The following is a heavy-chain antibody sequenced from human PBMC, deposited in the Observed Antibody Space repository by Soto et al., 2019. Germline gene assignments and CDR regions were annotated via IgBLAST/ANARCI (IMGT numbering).Heavy chain of an antibody. D-gene: IGHD3-16*01. CDR2: IYYSGST. Sequence: QVQLQESGPGLVKPSQTLSLTCTVSGGSISSGGYYWSWIRQHPGKGLEWIGYIYYSGSTYYNPSLKSRVTISVDTSKNQFSLKLSSVTAADTAVYYCARWRDEGERFAFDIWGQGTMVTVSS. V-gene: IGHV4-31*03. CDR3: ARWRDEGERFAFDI. J-gene: IGHJ3*02. CDR1: GGSISSGGYY.